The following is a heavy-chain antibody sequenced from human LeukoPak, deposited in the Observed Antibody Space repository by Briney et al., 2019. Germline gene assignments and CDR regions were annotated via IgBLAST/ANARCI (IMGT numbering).Heavy chain of an antibody. J-gene: IGHJ4*01. CDR1: GGSISSSSYY. CDR2: IYYSGST. D-gene: IGHD1-26*01. Sequence: SETLSLTCTVSGGSISSSSYYWGWIRQPPGKGLEGIGSIYYSGSTYYNPSLKSRVTISVDTSKNQLSLKLSSVTAADTAVYYCAKSGGYGLIDYWGQGTLVTVSS. CDR3: AKSGGYGLIDY. V-gene: IGHV4-39*01.